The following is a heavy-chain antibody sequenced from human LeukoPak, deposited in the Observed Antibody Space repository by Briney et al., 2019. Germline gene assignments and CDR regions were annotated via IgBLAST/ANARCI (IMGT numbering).Heavy chain of an antibody. D-gene: IGHD3-16*01. Sequence: PGRSLRLSCAASGFTFSSYGMHWVRQAPGKGLEWVAVIWYDGSNKYYADSVKGRFTISRDNSKNTLYLQMNSLRAEDTAVYYCAREMITFPTLDYWGQGTLVTVSS. CDR2: IWYDGSNK. CDR1: GFTFSSYG. CDR3: AREMITFPTLDY. V-gene: IGHV3-33*01. J-gene: IGHJ4*02.